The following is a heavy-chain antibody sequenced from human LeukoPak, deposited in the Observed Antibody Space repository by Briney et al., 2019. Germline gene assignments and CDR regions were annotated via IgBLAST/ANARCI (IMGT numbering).Heavy chain of an antibody. D-gene: IGHD2-15*01. CDR1: GFTLTNHG. V-gene: IGHV3-23*01. CDR3: AKDYCRDGNCPFPFLDS. J-gene: IGHJ4*02. Sequence: GGSLRLSCAVSGFTLTNHGVSWVRQAPGKGLEWVSIITGTGGKYYGDSVKGRFVLSRDNFKNTVYMQMSSLRAEDTATYYCAKDYCRDGNCPFPFLDSWGQGTLVTVSS. CDR2: ITGTGGK.